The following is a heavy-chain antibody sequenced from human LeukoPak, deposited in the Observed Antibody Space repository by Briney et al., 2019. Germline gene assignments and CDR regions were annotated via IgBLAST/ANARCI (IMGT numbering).Heavy chain of an antibody. D-gene: IGHD3-22*01. Sequence: GGSLRLSCAASGFTFSSYAMNWVRQAPGKGPEWLSVISGSGGSTYYADSVKGRFTISRDNSKNTLYLQMNSLRAEDTAVYYCAKRDYYDSSGNYYFYYFDDWGQGTLVTVSS. CDR2: ISGSGGST. V-gene: IGHV3-23*01. CDR3: AKRDYYDSSGNYYFYYFDD. CDR1: GFTFSSYA. J-gene: IGHJ4*02.